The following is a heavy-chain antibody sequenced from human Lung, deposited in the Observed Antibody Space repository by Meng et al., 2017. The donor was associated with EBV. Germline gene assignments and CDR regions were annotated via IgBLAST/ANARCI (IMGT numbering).Heavy chain of an antibody. CDR3: ARLVPAGNYYLPYGMDV. CDR2: IYYSGST. D-gene: IGHD2-2*01. Sequence: LKLPEPGPDLGKASKTLSLTCMAAGGSVSSSSHYWGWIRQPPGKGLEWVGSIYYSGSTYYSPSLKSRVTISVDTSNNQFSLNLSSVTAADTGVYYCARLVPAGNYYLPYGMDVWGQGTTVTVSS. CDR1: GGSVSSSSHY. V-gene: IGHV4-39*01. J-gene: IGHJ6*02.